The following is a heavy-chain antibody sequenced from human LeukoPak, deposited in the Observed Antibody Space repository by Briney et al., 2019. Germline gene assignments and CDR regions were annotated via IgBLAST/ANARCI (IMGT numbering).Heavy chain of an antibody. D-gene: IGHD3-22*01. Sequence: SVTVSCTASGGTFSSYALSWVRQAPGQGLEWMGGIIPIFGTANYAQTFQGRVTITTDESRRTAYMEVSRLRSEDTAVYYCARPSNDYYGSGSYYYYMDVWGKGTTVTVSS. V-gene: IGHV1-69*05. CDR1: GGTFSSYA. J-gene: IGHJ6*03. CDR3: ARPSNDYYGSGSYYYYMDV. CDR2: IIPIFGTA.